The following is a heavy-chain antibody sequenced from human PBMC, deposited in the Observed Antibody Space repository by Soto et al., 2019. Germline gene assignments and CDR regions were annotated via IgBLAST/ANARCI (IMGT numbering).Heavy chain of an antibody. D-gene: IGHD3-10*01. CDR3: VPGAVARGEVIPTDFDY. V-gene: IGHV3-7*01. CDR2: MNQDGSEK. Sequence: EVQLVESGGGLVQPGGSLRLSCATSGFTFSDYWMSWVRQAPGKGLEWVANMNQDGSEKYYVGSVKGRFTISRDNAKNSPFLQMNSLRAEDTALYYCVPGAVARGEVIPTDFDYWGQGTLVTVSS. CDR1: GFTFSDYW. J-gene: IGHJ4*02.